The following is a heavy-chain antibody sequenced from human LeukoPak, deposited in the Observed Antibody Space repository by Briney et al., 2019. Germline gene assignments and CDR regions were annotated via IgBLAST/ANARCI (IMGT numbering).Heavy chain of an antibody. Sequence: ASVKVSCKASGYTFTSYDINWVRQATGQGLEWMGWINPNSGGTNYAQRLQGRVTMTTDTSTSTACMELRSLRSDDTAVYYCARGHYGSGSYYTSDTYYYYMDVWGKGTTVTISS. V-gene: IGHV1-18*01. D-gene: IGHD3-10*01. J-gene: IGHJ6*03. CDR2: INPNSGGT. CDR3: ARGHYGSGSYYTSDTYYYYMDV. CDR1: GYTFTSYD.